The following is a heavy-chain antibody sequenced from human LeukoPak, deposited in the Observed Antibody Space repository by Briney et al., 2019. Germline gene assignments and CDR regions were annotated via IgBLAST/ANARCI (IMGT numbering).Heavy chain of an antibody. CDR2: ILQSGST. CDR1: DYPISSGYY. V-gene: IGHV4-38-2*02. J-gene: IGHJ4*02. CDR3: ARRGENYSSFDY. D-gene: IGHD1-7*01. Sequence: SETLSLTCTVSDYPISSGYYWGWIRPPPGKGLEWIGIILQSGSTYYNPSLKSRVTISVDTSKNQFSLKLSSVTAADTAVYYCARRGENYSSFDYWGQGTLVTVSS.